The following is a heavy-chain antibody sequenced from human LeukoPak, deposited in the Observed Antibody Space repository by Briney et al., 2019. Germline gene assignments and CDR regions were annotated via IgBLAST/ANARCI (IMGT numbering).Heavy chain of an antibody. CDR2: INHSGST. D-gene: IGHD5-18*01. CDR3: ARRQLWFHWFDP. V-gene: IGHV4-34*01. CDR1: GGSFSGYY. J-gene: IGHJ5*02. Sequence: SETLSLTCGVYGGSFSGYYWSWIRQPPGKGLEWIGEINHSGSTNSNPSLKSRVTISVDTSKNQFSLKVNSMTAADTAVYYCARRQLWFHWFDPWGQGTLVTVSS.